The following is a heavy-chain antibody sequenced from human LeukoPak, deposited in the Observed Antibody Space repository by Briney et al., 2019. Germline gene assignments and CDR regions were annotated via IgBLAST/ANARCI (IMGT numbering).Heavy chain of an antibody. CDR3: ARAGERGRNGYDDAFDI. Sequence: SETLSLTCIVSGGSISGYYWSWIRQPPGKGLEWIGYVYDSGRATYNSSLKSRLTISVDTSKNQFYLYLRSVSAADTATYYCARAGERGRNGYDDAFDIWGQGTVVTV. CDR1: GGSISGYY. D-gene: IGHD6-13*01. J-gene: IGHJ3*02. V-gene: IGHV4-59*03. CDR2: VYDSGRA.